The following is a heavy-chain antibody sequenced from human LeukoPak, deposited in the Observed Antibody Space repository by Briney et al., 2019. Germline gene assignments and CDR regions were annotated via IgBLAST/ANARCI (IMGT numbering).Heavy chain of an antibody. D-gene: IGHD3-10*01. CDR1: GFTFSSYW. CDR3: ARDRRPPYYYGSGSYEPPLDY. J-gene: IGHJ4*02. CDR2: IKQDGSEK. V-gene: IGHV3-7*01. Sequence: GGSLRLSCAASGFTFSSYWMSWVRQAPGKGLEWVADIKQDGSEKYYVDSVKGRFTISRDNAKNSLYLQMNSLRAEDTAVYYCARDRRPPYYYGSGSYEPPLDYWGQGTLVTVSS.